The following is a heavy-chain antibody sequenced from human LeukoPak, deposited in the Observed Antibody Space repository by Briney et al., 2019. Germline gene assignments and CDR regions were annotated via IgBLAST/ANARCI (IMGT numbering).Heavy chain of an antibody. CDR2: IYWNDDK. V-gene: IGHV2-5*01. CDR1: GFSLSTSGVG. D-gene: IGHD4-11*01. J-gene: IGHJ4*02. Sequence: SGPTLVNPTQTLTLTCTFSGFSLSTSGVGVGWIRQPPGKALEWLALIYWNDDKRYSPSPKSRLTITKYTSKNQVVLTMTNMDPVDTATYYCAHGRSIKVTTGPHFTYWGQGTLVTVSS. CDR3: AHGRSIKVTTGPHFTY.